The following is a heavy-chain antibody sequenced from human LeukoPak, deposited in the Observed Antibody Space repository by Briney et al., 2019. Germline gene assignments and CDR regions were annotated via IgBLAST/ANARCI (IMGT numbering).Heavy chain of an antibody. CDR2: IYYSGST. CDR1: GGSIRRSNYY. Sequence: SETLSFTCTVSGGSIRRSNYYWGWIRQPPGKGLEWIGSIYYSGSTNYNPSLKRRVTISVDTSKNQFSLKLSSVTPADTAMYYCARWEESDAFDIWGQETVVTVSS. CDR3: ARWEESDAFDI. D-gene: IGHD1-26*01. J-gene: IGHJ3*02. V-gene: IGHV4-39*01.